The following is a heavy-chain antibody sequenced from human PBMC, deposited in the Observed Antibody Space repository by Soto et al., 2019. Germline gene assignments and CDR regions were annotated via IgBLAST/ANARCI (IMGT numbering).Heavy chain of an antibody. V-gene: IGHV3-53*01. CDR1: GGSISSSNW. D-gene: IGHD2-21*02. Sequence: PSETLSLTCAVSGGSISSSNWWSWVRQAPGKGLEWVSVIYSGGSIYYADPVKGRFTISRDNSKNTLYLQMNSLRAEDTAVYYCVRGGVVVTAVDYYYYYGMDVWGQGTTVTVSS. J-gene: IGHJ6*02. CDR2: IYSGGSI. CDR3: VRGGVVVTAVDYYYYYGMDV.